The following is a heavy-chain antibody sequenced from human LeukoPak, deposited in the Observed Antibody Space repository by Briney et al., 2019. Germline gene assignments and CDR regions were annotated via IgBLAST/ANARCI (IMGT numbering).Heavy chain of an antibody. J-gene: IGHJ4*02. V-gene: IGHV3-30*12. Sequence: QPGRSLRLSCAASGFTFSSYGMHWVRQAPGKGLEWVAVIRYVGSDKYYADSVKGRFTISRDNSQNTMYLQMNSLRGEDTAVYYCARENDYALDYWGQGTLVTVSS. CDR2: IRYVGSDK. D-gene: IGHD4-17*01. CDR1: GFTFSSYG. CDR3: ARENDYALDY.